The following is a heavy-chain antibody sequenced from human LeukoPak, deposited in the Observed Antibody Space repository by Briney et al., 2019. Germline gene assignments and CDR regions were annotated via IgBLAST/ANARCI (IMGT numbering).Heavy chain of an antibody. D-gene: IGHD5-18*01. J-gene: IGHJ5*02. CDR2: IYYSGST. CDR1: GGSVSSGSYY. Sequence: SETLSLTCTVSGGSVSSGSYYWSWIRQPPGKGLEWIGYIYYSGSTNYNPSLKSRVTISVDTSKNRFSLKLSSVTAADTAVYYCARGGYSYGTNWFDPWGQGTLVTVSS. V-gene: IGHV4-61*01. CDR3: ARGGYSYGTNWFDP.